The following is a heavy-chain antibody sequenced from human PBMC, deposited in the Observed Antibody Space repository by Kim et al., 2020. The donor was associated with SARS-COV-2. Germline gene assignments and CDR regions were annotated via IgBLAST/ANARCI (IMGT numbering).Heavy chain of an antibody. Sequence: GGSLRLSCAASGFNFNSFSMNWVRQAPGKGLEWISYIGSTSINIYYADSVKGRFTTSRDNDKGLLFLQLNSLKADDTGVYYCAARGGTSGRFDSWGKGTQVSVSS. CDR3: AARGGTSGRFDS. CDR1: GFNFNSFS. V-gene: IGHV3-48*01. D-gene: IGHD3-10*01. CDR2: IGSTSINI. J-gene: IGHJ4*02.